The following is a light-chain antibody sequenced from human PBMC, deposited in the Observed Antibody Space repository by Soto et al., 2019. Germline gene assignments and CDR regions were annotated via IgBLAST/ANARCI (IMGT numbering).Light chain of an antibody. CDR3: QANYIRPWT. Sequence: DIQVTESPPSLSASVGDTITITFRATHYIVNYLNWYQVKPGQDPKLLIYSASTLQIGVPSRFGGNGSGTHFTLTINTLQFDDFASYYCQANYIRPWTFCQGTKVDI. CDR1: HYIVNY. V-gene: IGKV1-39*01. CDR2: SAS. J-gene: IGKJ1*01.